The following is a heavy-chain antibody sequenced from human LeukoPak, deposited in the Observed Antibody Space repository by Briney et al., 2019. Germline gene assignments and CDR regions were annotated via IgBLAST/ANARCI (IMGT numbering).Heavy chain of an antibody. CDR3: ARGGYGAHMG. CDR2: INSDGRTT. D-gene: IGHD4-17*01. V-gene: IGHV3-74*01. J-gene: IGHJ4*02. Sequence: GGSLRLSCAASGFSFSSFWMHWVRQVPGKGLLWVSGINSDGRTTGYADSVKGRFTISRGNAKNTVDLQMNSLRAEDTAVYCCARGGYGAHMGWGQGTLVTVSS. CDR1: GFSFSSFW.